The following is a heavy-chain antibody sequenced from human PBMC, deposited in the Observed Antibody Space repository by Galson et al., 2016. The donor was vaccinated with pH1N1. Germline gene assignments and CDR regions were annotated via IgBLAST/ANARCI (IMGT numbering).Heavy chain of an antibody. CDR1: GYTFTSNA. Sequence: VKVSCKASGYTFTSNAMNWVRQAPGQGLEWMGWINTNTGNPTYAQGFTGRFVFSLDTSVSMAYLQISSLKAEDTAVYYCARSYCSSTSCYGGSYYYYGMDVWGQGTTVTVSS. J-gene: IGHJ6*02. D-gene: IGHD2-2*01. V-gene: IGHV7-4-1*04. CDR3: ARSYCSSTSCYGGSYYYYGMDV. CDR2: INTNTGNP.